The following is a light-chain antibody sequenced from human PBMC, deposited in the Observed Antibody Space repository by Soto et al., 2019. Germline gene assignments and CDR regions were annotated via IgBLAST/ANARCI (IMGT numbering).Light chain of an antibody. CDR1: QSISNY. CDR3: QQRSNWPPLT. Sequence: EIVLTQSPATLSLSPGERATLSCRASQSISNYLVGYQQKPGQAPRLLIYDASNRATGIPARFSGSGSGTDYTLTISSLEPKDVAICYCQQRSNWPPLTFGGGTKVEIK. CDR2: DAS. V-gene: IGKV3-11*01. J-gene: IGKJ4*01.